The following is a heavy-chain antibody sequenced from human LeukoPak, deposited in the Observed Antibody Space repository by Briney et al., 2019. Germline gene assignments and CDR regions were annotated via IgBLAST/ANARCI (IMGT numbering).Heavy chain of an antibody. Sequence: GASVKVSCKASGYTFTGYYMHWVRQAPGQGLEWMGRINPNSGGTNYAQKFQGRVTITADESTSTAYMELSSLRSEDTAVYYCARDPFVVVPAAMDYYYYGMDVWGQGTTVTVSS. CDR2: INPNSGGT. CDR3: ARDPFVVVPAAMDYYYYGMDV. CDR1: GYTFTGYY. J-gene: IGHJ6*02. V-gene: IGHV1-2*06. D-gene: IGHD2-2*01.